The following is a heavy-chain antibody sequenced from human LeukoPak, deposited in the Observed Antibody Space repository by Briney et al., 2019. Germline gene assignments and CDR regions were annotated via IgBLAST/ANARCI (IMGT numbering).Heavy chain of an antibody. CDR1: GGSISSYY. J-gene: IGHJ6*03. D-gene: IGHD5-18*01. CDR2: IYYNGST. V-gene: IGHV4-59*08. Sequence: SSETLSLTCTVSGGSISSYYWSWIRQPPGKGLDWIGYIYYNGSTIHNPSLKSRVTMSVDTSKNQFSLKLSSVTAADTAVYYCARHSRDLGYSYGLYYYYYYMDVWGKGTTVTISS. CDR3: ARHSRDLGYSYGLYYYYYYMDV.